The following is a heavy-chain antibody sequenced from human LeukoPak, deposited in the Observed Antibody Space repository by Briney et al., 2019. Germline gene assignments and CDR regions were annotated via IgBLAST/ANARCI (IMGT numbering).Heavy chain of an antibody. CDR3: ARKGGDSNGSIHDFDI. Sequence: ETLSLTLVFNVGSFIDHFWSGIGQSPGKGREGIGDINHSGSTTYNSSLQGRVTMSVDTSTNQISLKLRSVSAADTDVYYCARKGGDSNGSIHDFDIWGQGTMVTVSS. J-gene: IGHJ3*02. V-gene: IGHV4-34*01. CDR2: INHSGST. CDR1: VGSFIDHF. D-gene: IGHD3-22*01.